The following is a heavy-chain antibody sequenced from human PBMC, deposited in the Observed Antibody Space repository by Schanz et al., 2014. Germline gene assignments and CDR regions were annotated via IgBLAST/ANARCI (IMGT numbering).Heavy chain of an antibody. CDR2: INTGVNT. J-gene: IGHJ4*02. D-gene: IGHD1-1*01. CDR1: GFTFGDYA. CDR3: ARDRRNADLDY. Sequence: DVQLLESGGGLVQPGGSLRLSCAASGFTFGDYAMTWVRQAPGKGLEWVSAINTGVNTYYADSVRGRFTMSRDNSKNSLYLEMNSLRAEDTALYYCARDRRNADLDYWGQGTLVTVSS. V-gene: IGHV3-23*01.